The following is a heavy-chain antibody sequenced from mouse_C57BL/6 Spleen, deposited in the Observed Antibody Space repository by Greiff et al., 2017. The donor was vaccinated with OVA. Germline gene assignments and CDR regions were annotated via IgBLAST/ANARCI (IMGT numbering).Heavy chain of an antibody. CDR2: ISYSGST. V-gene: IGHV3-1*01. D-gene: IGHD2-3*01. CDR1: GYSITSGYD. Sequence: EVQRVESGPGMVKPSQSLSLTCTVTGYSITSGYDWHWIRHFPGNKLEWMGYISYSGSTNYNPSLKSRISITHDTSKNHFFLKLNSVTTEDTATYYCASSDGYYVGWFAYWGQGTLVTVSA. CDR3: ASSDGYYVGWFAY. J-gene: IGHJ3*01.